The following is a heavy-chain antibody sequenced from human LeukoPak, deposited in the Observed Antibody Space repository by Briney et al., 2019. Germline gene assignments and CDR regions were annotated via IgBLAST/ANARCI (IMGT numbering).Heavy chain of an antibody. CDR2: IYYSGST. CDR1: GGSISSHY. Sequence: SETLFLTCTVSGGSISSHYWSWIRQPPGKGLEWIGYIYYSGSTNYNPSLKSRVTISVDTSKNQFSLKLSSVTAADTAVYYCARVGGWNYYYMDVWGKGTTVTVSS. V-gene: IGHV4-59*11. J-gene: IGHJ6*03. CDR3: ARVGGWNYYYMDV. D-gene: IGHD3-16*01.